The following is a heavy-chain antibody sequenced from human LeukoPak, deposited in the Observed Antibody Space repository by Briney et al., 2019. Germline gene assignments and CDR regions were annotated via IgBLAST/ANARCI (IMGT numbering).Heavy chain of an antibody. CDR2: IANDAKTT. D-gene: IGHD6-19*01. V-gene: IGHV3-30*03. CDR1: GFAFSTYG. J-gene: IGHJ4*02. Sequence: QPGGSLRLSCVASGFAFSTYGMHWVRQAPGKGLEWVAVIANDAKTTYYADSVKGRVTISRDNSKNTLYLQMNSLRAEDTAVYYCARGSLTSAGTDYWGQGTLVTVSS. CDR3: ARGSLTSAGTDY.